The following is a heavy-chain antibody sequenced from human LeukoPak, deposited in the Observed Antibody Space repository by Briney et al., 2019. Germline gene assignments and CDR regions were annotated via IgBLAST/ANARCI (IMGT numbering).Heavy chain of an antibody. CDR2: ISGSASYI. CDR1: GFTFSSYR. Sequence: PGGALRLSCAASGFTFSSYRMNWVGQAPGKGLEWVSSISGSASYIYYADSVKGRFTISRDDAKNSLYLQMNSLRVEDTAFYYCAISSRWHGDRGQGTLVTVST. J-gene: IGHJ4*02. D-gene: IGHD6-13*01. V-gene: IGHV3-21*01. CDR3: AISSRWHGD.